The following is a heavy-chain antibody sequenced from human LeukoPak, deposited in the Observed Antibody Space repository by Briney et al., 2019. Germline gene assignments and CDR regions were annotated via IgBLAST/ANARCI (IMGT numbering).Heavy chain of an antibody. D-gene: IGHD2-15*01. CDR2: ISSSSSYI. CDR3: ARDLQLVVVAASDI. J-gene: IGHJ3*02. V-gene: IGHV3-21*01. Sequence: GGSLRLSCAASGFTFSSYSMNWVRQAPGKGLEWVSSISSSSSYIYYADSVKGRFTISRDNAKNSLYLQMNSLRAEDTAVYYCARDLQLVVVAASDIWGQGTMVTVSS. CDR1: GFTFSSYS.